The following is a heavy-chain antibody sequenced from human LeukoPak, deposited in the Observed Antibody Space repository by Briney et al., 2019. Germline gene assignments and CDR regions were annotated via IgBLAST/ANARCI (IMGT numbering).Heavy chain of an antibody. Sequence: SETLSLTCTVSGGSISSGDYYWSWIRQPPGKGLEWIGEINHSGSTNYNPSLKSRVTISVDTSKNQFSLKLSSVTAADTAVYYCARGLLLWFGELSLQDWGQGTLVTVSS. D-gene: IGHD3-10*01. CDR2: INHSGST. CDR3: ARGLLLWFGELSLQD. V-gene: IGHV4-39*07. J-gene: IGHJ4*02. CDR1: GGSISSGDYY.